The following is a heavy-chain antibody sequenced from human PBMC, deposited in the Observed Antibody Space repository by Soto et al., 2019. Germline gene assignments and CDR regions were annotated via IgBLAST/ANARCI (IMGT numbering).Heavy chain of an antibody. CDR2: ISGSGGST. Sequence: GGSLRLSCAASGFTFSSYAMSWVRQAPGKGLEWVSAISGSGGSTYYADSVKGRFTISRDNSKNTLYLQMNSLRAEDTAVYYCAKEGPFYYDSSGYYFDYWGQGTMVNVS. J-gene: IGHJ4*02. V-gene: IGHV3-23*01. CDR1: GFTFSSYA. D-gene: IGHD3-22*01. CDR3: AKEGPFYYDSSGYYFDY.